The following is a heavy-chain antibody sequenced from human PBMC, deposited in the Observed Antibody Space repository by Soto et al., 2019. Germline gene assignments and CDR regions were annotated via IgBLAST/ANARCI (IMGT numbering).Heavy chain of an antibody. CDR2: INPNSGGT. V-gene: IGHV1-2*02. D-gene: IGHD3-22*01. Sequence: ASVKVSCKASGYTFTDYYVHWVRQAPGQGLEWMGWINPNSGGTKSAQKFQGRVAMTRDTSISTAYMELSRLRSDDTAVYYCARRKGDYYDSSGYHYYFDYWGQGTLVTVSS. CDR1: GYTFTDYY. CDR3: ARRKGDYYDSSGYHYYFDY. J-gene: IGHJ4*02.